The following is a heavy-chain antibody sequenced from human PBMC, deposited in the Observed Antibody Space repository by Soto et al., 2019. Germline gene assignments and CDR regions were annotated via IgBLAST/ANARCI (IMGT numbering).Heavy chain of an antibody. CDR3: ARDRYYYDSSGPYALDI. D-gene: IGHD3-22*01. J-gene: IGHJ3*02. Sequence: ASVKVSCKASGYTFTSYYMHWVRQAPGQGLEWMGIINPSGGSTSYAQKFQGRVTMTRDTSTSTVYMELSSLRSEDTAVYYCARDRYYYDSSGPYALDIWGQGTMVTVSS. V-gene: IGHV1-46*01. CDR1: GYTFTSYY. CDR2: INPSGGST.